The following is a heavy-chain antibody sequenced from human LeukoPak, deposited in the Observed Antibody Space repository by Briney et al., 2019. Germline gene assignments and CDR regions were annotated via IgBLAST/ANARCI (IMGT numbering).Heavy chain of an antibody. CDR1: GGSFSGYY. CDR2: INHSGST. CDR3: ARGPHIVATMANWFAP. V-gene: IGHV4-34*01. J-gene: IGHJ5*02. Sequence: KPSETLSLTCAVYGGSFSGYYWSWIRQPPGKGLEWIGEINHSGSTNYNPSLKSRVTISVDTSKDQFSLKLSSVTAADTAVYYCARGPHIVATMANWFAPWGQGTLVTVSS. D-gene: IGHD5-12*01.